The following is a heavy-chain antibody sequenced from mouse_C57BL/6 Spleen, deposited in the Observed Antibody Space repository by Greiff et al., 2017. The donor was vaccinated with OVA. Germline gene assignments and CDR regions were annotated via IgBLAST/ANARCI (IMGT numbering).Heavy chain of an antibody. D-gene: IGHD2-1*01. Sequence: QVQLQQSGAELVRPGSSVKLSCKASGYTFTSYWMDWVQQRPGQGLEWIGNIYPSDSETHYNQKFKDKATLTVDKSSSTAYMQLSSLTSEDSAVYYCARSGPYGNHYWGQGTTLTVSS. CDR2: IYPSDSET. CDR3: ARSGPYGNHY. J-gene: IGHJ2*01. CDR1: GYTFTSYW. V-gene: IGHV1-61*01.